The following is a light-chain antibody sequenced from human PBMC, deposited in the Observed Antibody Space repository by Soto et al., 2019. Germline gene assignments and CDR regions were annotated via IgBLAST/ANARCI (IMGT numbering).Light chain of an antibody. V-gene: IGKV1-9*01. CDR3: QQLNTFPLT. CDR1: QDTSSY. J-gene: IGKJ4*01. Sequence: IQLTQSPSSLSASIGDRVTITCRASQDTSSYLAWYQQKPGKAPKLLIYAASTLQSGVPSRFSGSGSGTDFILTISSLQPEDFATYYCQQLNTFPLTFGGGTKVEIK. CDR2: AAS.